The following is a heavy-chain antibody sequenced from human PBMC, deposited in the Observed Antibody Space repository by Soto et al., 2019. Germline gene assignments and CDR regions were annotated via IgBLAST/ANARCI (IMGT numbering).Heavy chain of an antibody. CDR1: GGSISTCGYY. V-gene: IGHV4-31*03. Sequence: SETLSLTCTVSGGSISTCGYYWSWIRQHPGKGLEWIGFIYYSGRTFYNPSLKSRVTFSVDTSNNQFSLKLSSVTAADTAVYYCAREGLAARYGVDVWGQGTTVTVSS. CDR2: IYYSGRT. D-gene: IGHD6-6*01. CDR3: AREGLAARYGVDV. J-gene: IGHJ6*02.